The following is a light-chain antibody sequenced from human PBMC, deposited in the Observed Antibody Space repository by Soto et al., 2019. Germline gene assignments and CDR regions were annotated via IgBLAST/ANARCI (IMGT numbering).Light chain of an antibody. CDR1: QSVSNN. CDR3: QQYNNWPPLT. CDR2: GAS. V-gene: IGKV3D-15*01. J-gene: IGKJ4*01. Sequence: EIVMTQSPATLSVSPGERATLSCRASQSVSNNLAWYQQKPGQAPRLLIYGASTRATGIPARCSGSASGTEFTLTISSLQSEDFSVYSCQQYNNWPPLTFGGATKVEIK.